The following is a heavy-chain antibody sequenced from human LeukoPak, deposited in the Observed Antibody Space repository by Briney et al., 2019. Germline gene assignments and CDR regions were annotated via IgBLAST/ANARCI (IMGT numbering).Heavy chain of an antibody. CDR2: IYDSGST. CDR3: ARTYSSSWYSAFDI. D-gene: IGHD6-13*01. J-gene: IGHJ3*02. Sequence: SETLSLTCTVSGGSISSYYWSWIRQPPGKGLEGIAYIYDSGSTNYNPSLKSRVAISVDTSKNQFSLKLRSVTAADTAVYYCARTYSSSWYSAFDIWGQGTMVTVSS. V-gene: IGHV4-59*08. CDR1: GGSISSYY.